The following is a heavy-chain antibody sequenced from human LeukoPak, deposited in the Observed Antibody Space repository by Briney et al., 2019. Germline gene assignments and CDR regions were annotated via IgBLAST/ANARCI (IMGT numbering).Heavy chain of an antibody. D-gene: IGHD3-10*01. CDR3: ARTPLWFGELGAFDI. J-gene: IGHJ3*02. CDR1: GGSISSSNW. Sequence: SGTLSLTCAVSGGSISSSNWWSWVRQPPGKGLEWIGEIYHSGSTNYNPSLKSRVTISVDKPKNQFSLKLSSVTAADTAVYYCARTPLWFGELGAFDIWGQGTMVTVSS. V-gene: IGHV4-4*02. CDR2: IYHSGST.